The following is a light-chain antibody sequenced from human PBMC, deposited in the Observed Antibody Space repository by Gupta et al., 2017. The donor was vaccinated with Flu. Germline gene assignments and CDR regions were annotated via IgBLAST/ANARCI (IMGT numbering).Light chain of an antibody. CDR2: KAS. CDR3: QQYNNYFGR. J-gene: IGKJ1*01. Sequence: DIQMTQSPSTLSASVGDRITITCRASQGIGKWVAWYQQKPGIAPKLLIYKASGLKSGVPSRFNGSGSGTEFTLTISSLQPDDIATYYCQQYNNYFGRFGQGTKVEI. V-gene: IGKV1-5*03. CDR1: QGIGKW.